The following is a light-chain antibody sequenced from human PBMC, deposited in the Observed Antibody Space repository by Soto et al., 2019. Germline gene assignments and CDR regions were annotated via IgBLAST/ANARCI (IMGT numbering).Light chain of an antibody. CDR3: QQYDSSTRT. CDR1: QSVSSSY. J-gene: IGKJ1*01. Sequence: EIVFTQSPGTLSLSPGGRATLSCRAIQSVSSSYLAWYQQKPGQAPRLLIYGASSRDTGIPDRFSGSGAGTECILTISRLEPEDFAVYYCQQYDSSTRTFGQGTKVDIK. V-gene: IGKV3-20*01. CDR2: GAS.